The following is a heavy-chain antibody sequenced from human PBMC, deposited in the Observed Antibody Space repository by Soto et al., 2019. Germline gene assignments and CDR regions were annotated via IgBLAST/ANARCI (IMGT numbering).Heavy chain of an antibody. CDR1: GFTFTSYN. J-gene: IGHJ2*01. V-gene: IGHV3-48*01. CDR3: ARDYLWSFDL. Sequence: GGSLRLSCVASGFTFTSYNMHWVRQAPGKGLEWISFIHSSGSATQYADSLKGRFTISRDNAKNSLYLQMNSLRAEDTAVYYCARDYLWSFDLWGRGTLVTVSS. CDR2: IHSSGSAT. D-gene: IGHD3-16*02.